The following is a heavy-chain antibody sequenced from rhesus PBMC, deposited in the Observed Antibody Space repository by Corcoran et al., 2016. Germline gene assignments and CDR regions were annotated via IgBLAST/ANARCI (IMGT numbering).Heavy chain of an antibody. CDR2: ISSSGGST. J-gene: IGHJ1*01. CDR3: ARSVNSGSYYPEYFEF. D-gene: IGHD3-16*01. CDR1: GGSISSNY. Sequence: QLQLQESGPGLVKPSETLSLTCAVSGGSISSNYWSWIRQPPGKGLEWIGRISSSGGSTDYNPSPKRRVTISTDTSKNQFSLKLSSVTAADTAVYYCARSVNSGSYYPEYFEFWGQGALVTVSS. V-gene: IGHV4-173*01.